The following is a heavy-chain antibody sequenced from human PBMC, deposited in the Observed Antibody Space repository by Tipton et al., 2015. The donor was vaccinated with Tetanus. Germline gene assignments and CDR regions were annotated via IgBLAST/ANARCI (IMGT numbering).Heavy chain of an antibody. J-gene: IGHJ5*02. Sequence: LRLSCTVSGGSTSSYYWSWIRQPPGKGLEWIGYIYYSGSTNYNPSLKSRVTISVDTSKNQFSLKLSSVTAADTAVYYCARGDMVRGVIWFDPWGQGTLVTVSS. CDR3: ARGDMVRGVIWFDP. CDR2: IYYSGST. D-gene: IGHD3-10*01. V-gene: IGHV4-59*01. CDR1: GGSTSSYY.